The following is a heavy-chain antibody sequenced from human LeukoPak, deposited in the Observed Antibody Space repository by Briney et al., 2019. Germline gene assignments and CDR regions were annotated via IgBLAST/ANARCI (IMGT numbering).Heavy chain of an antibody. CDR3: TRVGNDHNGNSGFNFDY. Sequence: GPSQTPSSTASGSTFGVFGTSWSSHAPRKGMEWVGFSRNKVYGGTKEYAASVKGRFTISRDDSKSIAYLQMNSLKTEDTAVYYCTRVGNDHNGNSGFNFDYWGQGTLVTVSS. V-gene: IGHV3-49*03. CDR2: SRNKVYGGTK. CDR1: GSTFGVFG. D-gene: IGHD4-23*01. J-gene: IGHJ4*02.